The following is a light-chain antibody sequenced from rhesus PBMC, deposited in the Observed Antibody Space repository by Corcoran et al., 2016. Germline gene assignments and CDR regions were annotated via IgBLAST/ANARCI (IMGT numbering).Light chain of an antibody. V-gene: IGKV3-24*04. J-gene: IGKJ1*01. CDR3: QQSGNLWT. CDR1: QSVGSY. Sequence: TVVTQSPATLALSPGERATLSCRASQSVGSYFAWYQQKPGQAPRLLMYGESSRATGIPDRFRGRGFGTDFPLTIRSLEPEDVGVYFCQQSGNLWTFGQGTKVEIK. CDR2: GES.